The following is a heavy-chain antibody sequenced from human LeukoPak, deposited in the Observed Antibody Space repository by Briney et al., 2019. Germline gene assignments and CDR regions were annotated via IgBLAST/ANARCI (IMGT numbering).Heavy chain of an antibody. D-gene: IGHD5-18*01. CDR3: ATHRGYSYGTAEDFDY. CDR1: GFTFSHYW. V-gene: IGHV3-7*01. Sequence: GGSLRLSCAASGFTFSHYWMSWVRQAPAKGLEWVANIKQDGSEKYYVDSVKGRFTISRDNAKNSLYLQMNSLRAEDTALYYCATHRGYSYGTAEDFDYWGQGTLVTVSS. CDR2: IKQDGSEK. J-gene: IGHJ4*02.